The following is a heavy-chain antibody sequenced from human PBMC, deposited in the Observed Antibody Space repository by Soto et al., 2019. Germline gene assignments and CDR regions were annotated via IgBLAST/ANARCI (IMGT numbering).Heavy chain of an antibody. CDR1: GGSFSDYY. CDR2: INHSGSS. J-gene: IGHJ4*02. CDR3: GRRPKAIVVPNF. D-gene: IGHD2-15*01. V-gene: IGHV4-34*01. Sequence: QVQLQQWGAGLLKPSETLSLTCAVYGGSFSDYYWSWFRQPPGKGLEWIGEINHSGSSNYNPSLESRVTMSVDTSKNQFSLNLTSVTAADTAVYYCGRRPKAIVVPNFWGQGTLVTVSS.